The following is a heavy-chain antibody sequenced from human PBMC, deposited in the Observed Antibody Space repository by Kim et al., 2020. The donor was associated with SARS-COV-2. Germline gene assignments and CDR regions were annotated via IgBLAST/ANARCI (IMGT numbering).Heavy chain of an antibody. J-gene: IGHJ5*02. V-gene: IGHV3-33*05. CDR1: GFTFSSHG. CDR2: ISYDGSNK. D-gene: IGHD3-10*01. CDR3: ARDLRWFGELPSNWFDP. Sequence: GGSLRLSCAASGFTFSSHGMHWVRQAPGKGLEWVAVISYDGSNKYYADSVKARFTISRDNSKNTLYLQMNSLRAEDTAVYYCARDLRWFGELPSNWFDPWGQGILVTVSS.